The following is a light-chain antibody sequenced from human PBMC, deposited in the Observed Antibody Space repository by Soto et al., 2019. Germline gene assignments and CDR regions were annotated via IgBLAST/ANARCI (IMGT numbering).Light chain of an antibody. Sequence: EIVLTQSPGTLSLSPGQRATLSCRASQSVATRNLAWYQQKSGQAPRLLIYGASSRAVHTPDRFSGSGSGTDFTLTISGLEPEDFAMYYCQHFGNSLWTFGQGTKV. CDR3: QHFGNSLWT. J-gene: IGKJ1*01. V-gene: IGKV3-20*01. CDR1: QSVATRN. CDR2: GAS.